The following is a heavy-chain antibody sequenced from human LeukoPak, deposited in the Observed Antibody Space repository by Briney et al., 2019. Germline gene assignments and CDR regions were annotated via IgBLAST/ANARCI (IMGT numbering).Heavy chain of an antibody. J-gene: IGHJ6*02. CDR2: MNPKSGNT. D-gene: IGHD6-25*01. CDR1: EYTFTTHD. V-gene: IGHV1-8*01. CDR3: ARRNSAQRPPRTMDV. Sequence: GASVKVSCKASEYTFTTHDINWVRQATGQGLEWMGWMNPKSGNTGYAQKFQDRVTMTRNTSISTAYMELSSLRSEDTAVYYCARRNSAQRPPRTMDVWGQGTTVTVSS.